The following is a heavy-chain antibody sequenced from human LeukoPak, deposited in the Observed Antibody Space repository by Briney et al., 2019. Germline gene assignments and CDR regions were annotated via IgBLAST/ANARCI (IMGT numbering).Heavy chain of an antibody. Sequence: SVKVSCKASGGTFISYAISWVRQAPGQGLEWMGRIIPIFGTANYAQKFQGRVTITTDESTSTAYMELSSLRSEDTAVYYCASCRYYYDSSGYCPFDYWGQGTLVTVSS. D-gene: IGHD3-22*01. CDR3: ASCRYYYDSSGYCPFDY. CDR2: IIPIFGTA. J-gene: IGHJ4*02. CDR1: GGTFISYA. V-gene: IGHV1-69*05.